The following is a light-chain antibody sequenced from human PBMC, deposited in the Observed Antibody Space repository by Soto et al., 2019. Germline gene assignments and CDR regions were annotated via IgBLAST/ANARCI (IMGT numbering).Light chain of an antibody. Sequence: DIQMTQSPSSLSASVGDRVTITCRASQGISNYLAWYQQKPGKVPTLLIYAASTLQSGLPSRFSGSGSGTDFTLTISSLQPEDVATYYCQKYNSSPRAFGQVTKVEIK. J-gene: IGKJ1*01. CDR3: QKYNSSPRA. CDR2: AAS. V-gene: IGKV1-27*01. CDR1: QGISNY.